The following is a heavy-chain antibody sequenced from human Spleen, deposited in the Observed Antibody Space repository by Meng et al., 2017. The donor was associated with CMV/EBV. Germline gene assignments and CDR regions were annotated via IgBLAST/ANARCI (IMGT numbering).Heavy chain of an antibody. Sequence: ETLSLTCTASGFTFSNYWMHWVRQVPGKGLVWVSRVKSDGSVTAYADSVKGRFTISRDNAKNSLYLQMNSLRAEDTAVYYCARGRGGCSSTSCYYDAFDIWGQGTMVTVSS. CDR2: VKSDGSVT. V-gene: IGHV3-74*01. CDR1: GFTFSNYW. CDR3: ARGRGGCSSTSCYYDAFDI. J-gene: IGHJ3*02. D-gene: IGHD2-2*01.